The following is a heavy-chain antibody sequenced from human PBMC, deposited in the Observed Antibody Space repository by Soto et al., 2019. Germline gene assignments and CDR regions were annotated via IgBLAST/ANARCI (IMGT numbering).Heavy chain of an antibody. V-gene: IGHV4-34*01. Sequence: TCAVYGGSFSGYYWSWIRQPPGKGLEWIGEINHSGSTNYNPSLKSRVTISVDTSKNQFSLELSSVTAADTAVYYCARGLTMVRGVIGDAFDIWGQGTMVTVSS. J-gene: IGHJ3*02. D-gene: IGHD3-10*01. CDR2: INHSGST. CDR3: ARGLTMVRGVIGDAFDI. CDR1: GGSFSGYY.